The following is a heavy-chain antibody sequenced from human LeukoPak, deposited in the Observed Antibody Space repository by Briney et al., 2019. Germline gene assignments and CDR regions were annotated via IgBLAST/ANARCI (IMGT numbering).Heavy chain of an antibody. J-gene: IGHJ6*02. CDR2: IYSGGST. D-gene: IGHD3-10*01. V-gene: IGHV3-66*01. CDR3: AREAATMVRGEAGSYYYYGMDV. CDR1: GFTVSSNY. Sequence: PGGSLRLSCAASGFTVSSNYMSWVRQAPGKGLEWVSVIYSGGSTYYADSVKGRFTISRDNSKNTLYLQMNSLRAEDTAVYYCAREAATMVRGEAGSYYYYGMDVWGQGTTVTVSS.